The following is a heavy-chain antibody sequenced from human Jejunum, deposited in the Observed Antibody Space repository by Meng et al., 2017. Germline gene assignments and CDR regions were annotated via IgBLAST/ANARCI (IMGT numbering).Heavy chain of an antibody. CDR2: MYQSGTT. V-gene: IGHV4-4*02. Sequence: QVRLRGSGPGLVQPSETLSLPCAVSGASISSGNWWSWVRQPPGKGLEWIGEMYQSGTTNYNPSLKSRVTILLDTSKNQLSLELTSVTAADTAVYYCARHISVTGTRGFDYWGQGTLVTVSS. J-gene: IGHJ4*02. D-gene: IGHD6-19*01. CDR3: ARHISVTGTRGFDY. CDR1: GASISSGNW.